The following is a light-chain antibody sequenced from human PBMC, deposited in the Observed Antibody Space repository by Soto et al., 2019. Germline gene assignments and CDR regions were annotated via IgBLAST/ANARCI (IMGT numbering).Light chain of an antibody. CDR3: KQYNNWPYT. CDR1: QSISSNF. CDR2: AAS. J-gene: IGKJ2*01. Sequence: ILLTQSPGTLSLSPGEVATLSCIASQSISSNFLAWYQQKPGQAPRLLIYAASARATGIPARFSGSGSGTDFTLTISSLQSEDFAVYYCKQYNNWPYTLGQGTKVDI. V-gene: IGKV3-15*01.